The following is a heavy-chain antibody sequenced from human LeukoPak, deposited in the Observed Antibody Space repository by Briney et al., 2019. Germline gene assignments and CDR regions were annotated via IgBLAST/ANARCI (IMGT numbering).Heavy chain of an antibody. CDR1: GGTFSSYA. V-gene: IGHV1-69*04. J-gene: IGHJ3*02. Sequence: ASVKVSCKASGGTFSSYAISWVRQAPGQGLEWMGRIIPILGIANYAQKFQGRVTITADKSTSTAYMELSSLRSEDTAVYYCARDPRGGWIQDAFDIWGQGTMVTVSS. CDR3: ARDPRGGWIQDAFDI. CDR2: IIPILGIA. D-gene: IGHD5-18*01.